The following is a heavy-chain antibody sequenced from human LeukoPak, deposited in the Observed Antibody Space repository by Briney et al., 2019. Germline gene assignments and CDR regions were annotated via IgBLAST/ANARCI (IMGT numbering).Heavy chain of an antibody. CDR1: GGSISSISFN. CDR2: IYYSGST. Sequence: PSETLSLTCTVSGGSISSISFNGGWIRQPPGRGLEWIGSIYYSGSTYYNPSLKSRVTISVDTSKNQFSLKLSSVTAADTAVYYCARLGIAAHAFDYWGQGTLVTVSS. J-gene: IGHJ4*02. CDR3: ARLGIAAHAFDY. V-gene: IGHV4-39*01. D-gene: IGHD6-6*01.